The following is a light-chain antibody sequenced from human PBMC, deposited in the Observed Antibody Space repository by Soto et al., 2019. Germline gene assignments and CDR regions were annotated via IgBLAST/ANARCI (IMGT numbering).Light chain of an antibody. J-gene: IGLJ2*01. CDR2: NNT. Sequence: QSVLTQPPSVSGAPGQRVTVTCTGGNSNIGAGYDVHWYQHFPGTAPRLLIYNNTNRPSEDPDRFSGSKSGTSGSMAITGLQAEYEADYYCQSSAGNMLSVIFGLGTQLTVL. CDR1: NSNIGAGYD. CDR3: QSSAGNMLSVI. V-gene: IGLV1-40*01.